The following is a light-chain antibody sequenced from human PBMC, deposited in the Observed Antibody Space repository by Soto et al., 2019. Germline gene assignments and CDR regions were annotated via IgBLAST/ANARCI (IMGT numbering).Light chain of an antibody. CDR3: QQYHNWPPQYT. J-gene: IGKJ2*01. CDR1: QTISSN. V-gene: IGKV3-15*01. CDR2: DAS. Sequence: EIVMTQSPATLSVSPGERATLSCRASQTISSNLAWYQQKPGQAPRLLIHDASTRAAGVPARFSGSGSGTEFTLTITSLQSEDFAVYYCQQYHNWPPQYTFGQGTQLQIK.